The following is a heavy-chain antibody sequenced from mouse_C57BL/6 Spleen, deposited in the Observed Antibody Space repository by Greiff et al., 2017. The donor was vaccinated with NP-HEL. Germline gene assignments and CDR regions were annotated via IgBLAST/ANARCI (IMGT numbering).Heavy chain of an antibody. Sequence: QVQLKESGAELVRPGASVKLSCKASGYTFTDYYINWVKQRPGQGLEWIARIYPGSGNTYYNEKFKGKATLTAEKSSSTAYMQLSSLTSEDSAVYFCAREGNGSRGFDYWGQGTTLTVSS. CDR1: GYTFTDYY. J-gene: IGHJ2*01. V-gene: IGHV1-76*01. D-gene: IGHD1-1*01. CDR2: IYPGSGNT. CDR3: AREGNGSRGFDY.